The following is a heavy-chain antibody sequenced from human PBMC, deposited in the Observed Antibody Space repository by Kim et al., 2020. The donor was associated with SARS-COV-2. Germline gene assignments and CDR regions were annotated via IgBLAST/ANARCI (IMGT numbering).Heavy chain of an antibody. D-gene: IGHD6-13*01. CDR3: ARAGYSSSWYLESYFDY. Sequence: SQTLSLTCAISGDSVSSNSAAWNWIRQSPSRGLEWLGRTYYRSKWYNDYAVSVKSRITINPDTSKNQFSLQLNSVTPEDTAVYYCARAGYSSSWYLESYFDYWGQGTLVTVSS. J-gene: IGHJ4*02. V-gene: IGHV6-1*01. CDR1: GDSVSSNSAA. CDR2: TYYRSKWYN.